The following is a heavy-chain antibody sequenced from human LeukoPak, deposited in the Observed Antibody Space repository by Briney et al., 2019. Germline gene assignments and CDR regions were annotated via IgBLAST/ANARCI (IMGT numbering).Heavy chain of an antibody. D-gene: IGHD1-26*01. CDR1: GFTVSSNY. CDR2: IYSGGTT. V-gene: IGHV3-53*01. J-gene: IGHJ5*02. CDR3: ARDILVGATPHWFDP. Sequence: GGSLRLSCAASGFTVSSNYMTWVRQAPGKGLEWVSVIYSGGTTYYADSVKGRFTISRDNSKNTLYLQMNSLRVEDTAVYYCARDILVGATPHWFDPWGQGTLVTVSS.